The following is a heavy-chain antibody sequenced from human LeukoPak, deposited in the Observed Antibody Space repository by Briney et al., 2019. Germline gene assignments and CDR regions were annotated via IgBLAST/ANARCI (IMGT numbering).Heavy chain of an antibody. J-gene: IGHJ4*02. CDR2: ISYDGSNK. Sequence: PGGSLRLSCAASGFTFSSYGMRWVRQAPGKGLEWVAVISYDGSNKYYADSVKGRFTISRDNSKNTLYLQMNSLRAEDTAVYYCAKGCRPYCSGGSCYGCQDYWGQGTLVTVSS. CDR1: GFTFSSYG. CDR3: AKGCRPYCSGGSCYGCQDY. D-gene: IGHD2-15*01. V-gene: IGHV3-30*18.